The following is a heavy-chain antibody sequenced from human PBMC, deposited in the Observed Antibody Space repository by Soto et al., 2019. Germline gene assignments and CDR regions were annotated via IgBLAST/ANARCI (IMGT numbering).Heavy chain of an antibody. D-gene: IGHD2-2*01. J-gene: IGHJ4*02. CDR3: ALYCSSTSCSSVRVY. CDR1: GFTFSSYW. CDR2: IKQDGSEK. Sequence: GESLKISCAASGFTFSSYWMSWVRQAPGKGLEWVANIKQDGSEKYYVDSVKGRFTISRDNAKNSLYLQMNSLRAEDTAVYYCALYCSSTSCSSVRVYWGQGTLVTVSS. V-gene: IGHV3-7*01.